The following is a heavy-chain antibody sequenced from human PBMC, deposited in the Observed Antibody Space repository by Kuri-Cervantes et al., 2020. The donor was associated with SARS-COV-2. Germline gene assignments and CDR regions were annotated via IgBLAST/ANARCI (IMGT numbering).Heavy chain of an antibody. V-gene: IGHV4-34*01. CDR2: INHSGGT. J-gene: IGHJ6*03. D-gene: IGHD3-3*01. Sequence: SQTLSLTCAVYGGSFSGYYWSWIRQPPGKGLEWIGEINHSGGTNYNPSLKSRVTISVDTAKNQFSLKLSSVTAADTAVYYCARDLLLPHTIFGVVHTEVYYYYYMDVWGKGTTVTVSS. CDR1: GGSFSGYY. CDR3: ARDLLLPHTIFGVVHTEVYYYYYMDV.